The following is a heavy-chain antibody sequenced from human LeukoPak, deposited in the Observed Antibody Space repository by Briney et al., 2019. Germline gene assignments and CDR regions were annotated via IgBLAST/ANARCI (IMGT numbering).Heavy chain of an antibody. V-gene: IGHV3-66*01. J-gene: IGHJ4*02. CDR2: IYSGGST. CDR1: GFTVSSNY. CDR3: ARGGVHDYFDY. D-gene: IGHD3-10*01. Sequence: GGSLRLSCAASGFTVSSNYMSWVRQAPGKGLEWVSVIYSGGSTYYADSVKGRFAISRDNSKNTLCLQMSSLRAEDTAVYYCARGGVHDYFDYWGQGTLVTVSS.